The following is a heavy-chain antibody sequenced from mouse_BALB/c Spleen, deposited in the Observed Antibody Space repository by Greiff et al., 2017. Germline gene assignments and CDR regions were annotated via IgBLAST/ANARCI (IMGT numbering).Heavy chain of an antibody. CDR2: INSNGGST. CDR1: GFTFSSYG. Sequence: VQLQQSGGGLVQPGGSLKLSCAASGFTFSSYGMSWVRQTPDKRLELVATINSNGGSTYYPDSLKGRFTISRDNAKNTLYLQMSSLKSEDTAMYYCARVYGNYGYYAMDYWGQGTSVTVSS. V-gene: IGHV5-6-3*01. D-gene: IGHD2-1*01. J-gene: IGHJ4*01. CDR3: ARVYGNYGYYAMDY.